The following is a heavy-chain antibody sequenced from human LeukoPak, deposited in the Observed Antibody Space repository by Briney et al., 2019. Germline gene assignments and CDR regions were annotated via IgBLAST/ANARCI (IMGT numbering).Heavy chain of an antibody. CDR3: VGRYCSSTSCPYYFDY. D-gene: IGHD2-2*01. CDR2: ISYDGSNK. J-gene: IGHJ4*02. Sequence: GGSLRLSCAASGFTFSSYAMHWVRQAPGKGLEWVAVISYDGSNKYYADSVKGRFTISRDNSKNTLYLQMSSLRAEDTAVYYCVGRYCSSTSCPYYFDYWGQGTLVTVSS. CDR1: GFTFSSYA. V-gene: IGHV3-30*14.